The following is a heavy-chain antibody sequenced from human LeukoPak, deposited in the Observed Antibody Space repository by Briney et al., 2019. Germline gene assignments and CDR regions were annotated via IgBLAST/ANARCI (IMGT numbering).Heavy chain of an antibody. Sequence: ASVKVSCKTSGYTFTGYYIQWVRQAPGQGLEWMGIINPSGGSTNYAQKFQGRVTMTRDTSTSTVYMELSSLRSEDTAVYYCARFAVHRRITVAGQFGLDYWGQGTLVSVSS. CDR1: GYTFTGYY. V-gene: IGHV1-46*01. CDR3: ARFAVHRRITVAGQFGLDY. J-gene: IGHJ4*02. CDR2: INPSGGST. D-gene: IGHD6-19*01.